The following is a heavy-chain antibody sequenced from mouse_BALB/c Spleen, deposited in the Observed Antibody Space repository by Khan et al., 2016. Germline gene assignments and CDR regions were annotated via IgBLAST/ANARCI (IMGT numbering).Heavy chain of an antibody. J-gene: IGHJ2*01. Sequence: VQLQQSGAELVKPGASVKFSCTASVFNFKDTFMHWVKQTPEQGLEWIGRIDPSNGNPRYDPKFQGKSTLTADKSSNTAYLQLSSVTAEDTVVDYCARRGQRYCDGSTYGYWGQGTTLTVSS. V-gene: IGHV14-3*02. CDR2: IDPSNGNP. CDR1: VFNFKDTF. CDR3: ARRGQRYCDGSTYGY. D-gene: IGHD1-1*01.